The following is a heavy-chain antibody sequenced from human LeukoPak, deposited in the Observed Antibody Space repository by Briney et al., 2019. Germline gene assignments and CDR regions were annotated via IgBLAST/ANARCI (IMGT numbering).Heavy chain of an antibody. J-gene: IGHJ4*02. CDR1: GFTFSNAW. Sequence: GGSLRLSGAASGFTFSNAWMSWVRQAPGKGLEWVGRIKSKTDGGTTDCAAPVKGRFTISRDDSKNTLYLQMNSLKTEDTAVYYCTTVSGARYSCGDYWGQGTLVTVSS. D-gene: IGHD6-19*01. CDR2: IKSKTDGGTT. CDR3: TTVSGARYSCGDY. V-gene: IGHV3-15*01.